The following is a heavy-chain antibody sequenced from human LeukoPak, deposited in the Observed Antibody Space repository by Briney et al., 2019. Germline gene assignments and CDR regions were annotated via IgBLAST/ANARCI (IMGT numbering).Heavy chain of an antibody. CDR3: AKTTAGHSSGRDPGWPVDY. V-gene: IGHV3-23*01. Sequence: GRSLRPSCAASGFTFGSYAMTWVRQAPGKGLEWVSHISGSGGSTYHADSVKGRFTISRDNSKNTVYLQMNSLRAEDTAVYYCAKTTAGHSSGRDPGWPVDYWGQGTLVTVSS. J-gene: IGHJ4*02. CDR2: ISGSGGST. CDR1: GFTFGSYA. D-gene: IGHD6-19*01.